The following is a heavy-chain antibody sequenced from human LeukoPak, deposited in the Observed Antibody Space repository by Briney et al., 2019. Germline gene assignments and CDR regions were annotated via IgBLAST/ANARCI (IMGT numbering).Heavy chain of an antibody. Sequence: GGSLRLSCEGSGFIVNENHVNWVRQAPGKGLEWVSAISGSGGSTYYADSVKGRFTISRDNSKNTLYLQMNSLRAEDTAVYYCAKDSEWELLPFYFDYWGQGTLVTVSS. CDR3: AKDSEWELLPFYFDY. CDR2: ISGSGGST. D-gene: IGHD1-26*01. J-gene: IGHJ4*02. CDR1: GFIVNENH. V-gene: IGHV3-23*01.